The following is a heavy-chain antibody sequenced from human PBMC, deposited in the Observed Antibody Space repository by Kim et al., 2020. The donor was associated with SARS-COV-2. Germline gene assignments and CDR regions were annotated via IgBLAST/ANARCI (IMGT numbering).Heavy chain of an antibody. V-gene: IGHV3-49*03. J-gene: IGHJ4*02. CDR1: GFTFGDYA. CDR3: TRDREGIAVAATGY. CDR2: IRSKAYGGTT. Sequence: GGSLRLSCTASGFTFGDYAMSWFRQAPGKGLEWVGFIRSKAYGGTTEYAASVKGRFTISRDDSKSIAYLQMNSLKTEDTAVYYCTRDREGIAVAATGYRGQGTLVTVSS. D-gene: IGHD6-19*01.